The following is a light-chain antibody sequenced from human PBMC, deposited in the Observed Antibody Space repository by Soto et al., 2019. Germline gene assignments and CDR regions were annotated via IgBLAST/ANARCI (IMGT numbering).Light chain of an antibody. Sequence: QSALTQPASVSGSPGESITISCSGTSNDVGRYNYVSWYQQHPGKVPKLLIYEVSQRPSGISNRLSGSKSGNTASPTISGLQAEDEADYFCSSYTRNSTVAFGGGTKLTVL. J-gene: IGLJ2*01. V-gene: IGLV2-14*03. CDR2: EVS. CDR1: SNDVGRYNY. CDR3: SSYTRNSTVA.